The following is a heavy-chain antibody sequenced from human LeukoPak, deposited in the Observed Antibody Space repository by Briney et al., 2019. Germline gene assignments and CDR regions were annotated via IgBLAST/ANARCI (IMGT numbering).Heavy chain of an antibody. CDR1: GFTFSSYS. CDR2: ISSSSSYI. D-gene: IGHD2-21*01. J-gene: IGHJ5*02. CDR3: ARGGDNSASTNWFDP. V-gene: IGHV3-21*01. Sequence: GGSLRLSCAASGFTFSSYSMNWVRQAPGKGLEWVSSISSSSSYIYYADSVKGRFTISRDNAKNSLYLQMNSLRAEDTAVYYCARGGDNSASTNWFDPWGQGTPVIVSS.